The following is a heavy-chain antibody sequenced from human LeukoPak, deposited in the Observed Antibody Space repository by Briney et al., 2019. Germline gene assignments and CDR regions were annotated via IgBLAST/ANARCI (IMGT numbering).Heavy chain of an antibody. Sequence: GGSLRLSCAASGFTFSSYWMNWVRQAPGKGLEWVSYISSSSSTIYYADSVKGRFTISRDNAKNSLYLQMNSLRAEDTAVYYCARDGVVVVPAAIIADYYYMDVWGKGTTVTVSS. CDR2: ISSSSSTI. D-gene: IGHD2-2*01. CDR3: ARDGVVVVPAAIIADYYYMDV. J-gene: IGHJ6*03. CDR1: GFTFSSYW. V-gene: IGHV3-48*01.